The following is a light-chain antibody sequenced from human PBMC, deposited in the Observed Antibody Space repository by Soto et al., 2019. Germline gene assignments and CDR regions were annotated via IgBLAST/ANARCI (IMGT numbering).Light chain of an antibody. CDR2: GAS. Sequence: ETLITQSPATLSVSPGERATLSCRASQSVGTNLAWFQQKPGQPPRLLIYGASTRATDTPARFSGSGSGTEFTLTISSLQSEDCAVYYCQQYSNWPRTFGQGTKLESK. CDR3: QQYSNWPRT. J-gene: IGKJ2*01. V-gene: IGKV3-15*01. CDR1: QSVGTN.